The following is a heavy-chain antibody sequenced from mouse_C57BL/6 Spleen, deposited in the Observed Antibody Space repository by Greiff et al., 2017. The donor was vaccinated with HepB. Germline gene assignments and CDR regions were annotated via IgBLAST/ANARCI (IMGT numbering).Heavy chain of an antibody. D-gene: IGHD2-3*01. Sequence: EVQLQQSGPVLVKPGASVKMSCKASGFTFTDYYMNWVKQSHGKSLEWIGVINPYNGGTSYNQKFKGKATLTVDKSSSTAYMELNSLTSEDSAVYYCAREMGTSYYAMDYWGQGTSVTVSS. CDR1: GFTFTDYY. CDR2: INPYNGGT. CDR3: AREMGTSYYAMDY. J-gene: IGHJ4*01. V-gene: IGHV1-19*01.